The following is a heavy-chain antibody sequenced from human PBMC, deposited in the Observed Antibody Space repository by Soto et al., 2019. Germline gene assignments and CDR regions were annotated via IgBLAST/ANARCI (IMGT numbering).Heavy chain of an antibody. J-gene: IGHJ4*02. CDR1: GGSISSYY. CDR3: GRGNPSVWCGKPDFDY. D-gene: IGHD3-10*01. V-gene: IGHV4-59*01. CDR2: IYYSGST. Sequence: SETLSLTCTVSGGSISSYYWSWIRQPPGKGLEWIGYIYYSGSTNYNPSLKSRVTISVDTSKNQFSLKLSSVTAADTAVYYCGRGNPSVWCGKPDFDYWGQGTLVTVSS.